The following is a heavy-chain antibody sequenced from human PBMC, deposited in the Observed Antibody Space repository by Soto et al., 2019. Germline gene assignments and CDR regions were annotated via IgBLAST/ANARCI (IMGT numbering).Heavy chain of an antibody. D-gene: IGHD2-15*01. CDR3: ARLADCSGGSCYSTYYYYGMDG. Sequence: GESLKISCKGSGYSFTSYWIGWVRQMPGKGLEWMGIIYPGDSDTRYSPSFQGQVTISADKSISTAYLQWSSLKASDTAMYYCARLADCSGGSCYSTYYYYGMDGWGQGTTVTVSS. CDR2: IYPGDSDT. V-gene: IGHV5-51*01. J-gene: IGHJ6*02. CDR1: GYSFTSYW.